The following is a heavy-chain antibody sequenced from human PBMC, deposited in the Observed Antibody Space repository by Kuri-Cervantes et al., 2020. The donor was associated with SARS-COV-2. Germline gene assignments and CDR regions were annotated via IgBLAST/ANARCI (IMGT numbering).Heavy chain of an antibody. CDR2: ISSSSSYI. CDR3: AKDQGDSYGISYFDY. J-gene: IGHJ4*02. D-gene: IGHD5-18*01. Sequence: GESLKISCAASGFTFSSYAMSWVRQAPGKGLEWVSSISSSSSYIYYADSVKGRFTISRDNAKNSLYLQMNSLRVEDTAVYYCAKDQGDSYGISYFDYWGQGPRSPSPQ. V-gene: IGHV3-21*01. CDR1: GFTFSSYA.